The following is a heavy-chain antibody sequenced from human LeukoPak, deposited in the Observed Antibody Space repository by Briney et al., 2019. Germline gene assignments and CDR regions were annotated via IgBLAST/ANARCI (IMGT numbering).Heavy chain of an antibody. CDR3: ARGYCTNGVCSSDYFDY. V-gene: IGHV4-4*07. Sequence: SETLSLTCTVSGDSIDNYYWNWIRQPAGKGLEWIGRFYASGSTNYNPSLKSRSTISLDTSKNQISLKLSSVIAADTAVYYCARGYCTNGVCSSDYFDYWGQGTLVTVSS. D-gene: IGHD2-8*01. CDR2: FYASGST. J-gene: IGHJ4*02. CDR1: GDSIDNYY.